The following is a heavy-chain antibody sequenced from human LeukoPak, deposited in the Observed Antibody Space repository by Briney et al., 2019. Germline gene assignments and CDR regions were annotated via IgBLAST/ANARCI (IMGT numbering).Heavy chain of an antibody. Sequence: ASVKVSCKASGYTFTGYYMHWVRQAPGQGLEWMGWINPNSGGTNYAQKFQGRVTMTRDTSISTAYMELSRLRSDDTAVYYCARDLTIGWLRLLGIDYWGQGTLVTVSS. V-gene: IGHV1-2*02. CDR1: GYTFTGYY. J-gene: IGHJ4*02. CDR3: ARDLTIGWLRLLGIDY. CDR2: INPNSGGT. D-gene: IGHD5-12*01.